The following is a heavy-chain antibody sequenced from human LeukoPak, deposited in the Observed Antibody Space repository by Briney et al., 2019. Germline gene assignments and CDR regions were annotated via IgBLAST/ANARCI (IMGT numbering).Heavy chain of an antibody. J-gene: IGHJ4*02. CDR2: ISGSGGRI. CDR3: AKNPRLEGWIYFDS. CDR1: GFTFSSYS. Sequence: SGGSLRLSCAASGFTFSSYSMSWVRQAPGKGLEWVSGISGSGGRIDYADSVKGRFTISRDNPKNTLSLQMNSLTAEDTAVYYCAKNPRLEGWIYFDSWGQGILVTVSS. V-gene: IGHV3-23*01. D-gene: IGHD1-1*01.